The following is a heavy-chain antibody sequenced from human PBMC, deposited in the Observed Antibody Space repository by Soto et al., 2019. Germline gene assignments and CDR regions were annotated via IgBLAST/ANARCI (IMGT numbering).Heavy chain of an antibody. CDR2: INHSGST. D-gene: IGHD6-19*01. CDR1: GGSFSGYY. V-gene: IGHV4-34*01. J-gene: IGHJ4*02. Sequence: SETLSLTCAVYGGSFSGYYWSWIRQPPGKGLEWIGEINHSGSTNYNPSLKSRVTISADTSKNQFSLKLSSVTAADTAVYYCARVKQWRGEYWGQGTLVTVS. CDR3: ARVKQWRGEY.